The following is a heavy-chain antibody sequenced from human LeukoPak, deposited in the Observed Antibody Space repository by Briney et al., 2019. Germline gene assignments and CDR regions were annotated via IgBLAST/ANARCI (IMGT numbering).Heavy chain of an antibody. Sequence: SETLSLTCAVYGGSFSGYYWSWIRQPPGKGLEWIGEINHSGSTNYNPSLKSRVTISVDTSKNQFSLKLSSVTAADTAVYYCARLLAPQYYDYVWGSYGDYYMDVWGKGTTVTVSS. V-gene: IGHV4-34*01. CDR3: ARLLAPQYYDYVWGSYGDYYMDV. J-gene: IGHJ6*03. CDR1: GGSFSGYY. D-gene: IGHD3-16*01. CDR2: INHSGST.